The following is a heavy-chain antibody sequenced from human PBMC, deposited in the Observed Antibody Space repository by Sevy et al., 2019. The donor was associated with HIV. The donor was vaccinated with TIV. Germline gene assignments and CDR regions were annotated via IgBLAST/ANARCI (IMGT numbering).Heavy chain of an antibody. V-gene: IGHV3-21*01. CDR2: ISFSGNYI. D-gene: IGHD6-19*01. Sequence: GGSLRLSCVASGINFKTYKINWVRQTPGKGLEWVSSISFSGNYIYYADFAKGRFTISIDNARNSLYLQMISLTAEDTAVYYCATSSGWALDYWGQGTLVTVSS. CDR3: ATSSGWALDY. CDR1: GINFKTYK. J-gene: IGHJ4*02.